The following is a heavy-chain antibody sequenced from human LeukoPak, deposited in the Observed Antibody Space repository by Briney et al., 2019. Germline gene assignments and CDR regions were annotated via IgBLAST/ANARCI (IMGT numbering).Heavy chain of an antibody. CDR3: ATNDYGDSYYYYYYMDV. CDR2: ISGSGGST. CDR1: GFTFSSYG. Sequence: PGGSLRLSCAASGFTFSSYGMSWVRQAPGKGLEWVSAISGSGGSTYYADSVKGRFTISRDNSKNTLYLQMNSLRAEDTAVYYCATNDYGDSYYYYYYMDVWGKGTTVTISS. D-gene: IGHD4-17*01. J-gene: IGHJ6*03. V-gene: IGHV3-23*01.